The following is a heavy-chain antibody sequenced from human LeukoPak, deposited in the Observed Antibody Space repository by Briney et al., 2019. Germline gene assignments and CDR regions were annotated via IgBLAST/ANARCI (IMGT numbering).Heavy chain of an antibody. J-gene: IGHJ4*02. V-gene: IGHV4-4*02. Sequence: SETLSLTCAVSGGSISSSNWWSWVRQPPGKGLEWIGEIYHSGSTNYNPSLKSRVTISVDTSKNQFSLKLSSVTTADTAVYYCARGRITMVRGVSFPDYFDYWGQGTLVTVSS. D-gene: IGHD3-10*01. CDR3: ARGRITMVRGVSFPDYFDY. CDR2: IYHSGST. CDR1: GGSISSSNW.